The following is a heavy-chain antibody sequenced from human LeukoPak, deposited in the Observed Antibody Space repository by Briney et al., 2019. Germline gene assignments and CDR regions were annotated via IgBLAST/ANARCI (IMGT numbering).Heavy chain of an antibody. CDR1: GFTFSSYA. D-gene: IGHD4-17*01. V-gene: IGHV3-23*01. Sequence: GTSLRLSCAASGFTFSSYAMRWVRQAPGKGLEWVSGISGSGGDTYYADSVKGRFTISRDNSKNTLYLQMNSLRAEDSAVYYCAKVFRSGDLFVSDSWGQGTLVTVSS. CDR3: AKVFRSGDLFVSDS. CDR2: ISGSGGDT. J-gene: IGHJ4*02.